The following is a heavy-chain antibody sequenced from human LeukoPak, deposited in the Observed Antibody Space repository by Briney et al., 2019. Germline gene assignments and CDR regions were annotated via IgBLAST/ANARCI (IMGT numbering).Heavy chain of an antibody. V-gene: IGHV1-69*04. CDR1: GGTFSSYA. CDR2: IIPILGIA. Sequence: ASVKVSCKASGGTFSSYAISWVRQAPGQGLEWMGRIIPILGIANYAQKFQGRVTITADKSTSTAYMELSSLRSEDTAVYYCARRIAARSDAFDIWGQGTMVAVSS. CDR3: ARRIAARSDAFDI. D-gene: IGHD6-6*01. J-gene: IGHJ3*02.